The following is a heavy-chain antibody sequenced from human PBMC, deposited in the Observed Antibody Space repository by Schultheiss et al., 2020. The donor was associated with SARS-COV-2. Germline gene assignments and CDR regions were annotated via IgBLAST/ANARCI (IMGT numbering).Heavy chain of an antibody. D-gene: IGHD6-13*01. Sequence: QTLTLTCTFSGFSLSTSGVCVSWIRQPPGKALEWLARIDWDDDKFYSTSLETRLTISKDTSKNQVVLTMTNMDPVDTATYYCAAGKQQLVTRVDYWGQGTLVTVSS. CDR1: GFSLSTSGVC. J-gene: IGHJ4*02. CDR2: IDWDDDK. V-gene: IGHV2-70*12. CDR3: AAGKQQLVTRVDY.